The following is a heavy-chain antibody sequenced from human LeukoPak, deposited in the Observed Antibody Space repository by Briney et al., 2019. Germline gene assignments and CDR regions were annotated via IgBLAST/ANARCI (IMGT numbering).Heavy chain of an antibody. Sequence: GGSLRLFCAASGFTFSDYYMSWIRQAPGKGLEWVSYISSSGSTIYYADSVKGRFTISRDNAKNSLYLQMNSLRAEDTAVYYCARTRHCSSTSCHLDYWGQGTLVTVSS. D-gene: IGHD2-2*01. J-gene: IGHJ4*02. V-gene: IGHV3-11*04. CDR2: ISSSGSTI. CDR3: ARTRHCSSTSCHLDY. CDR1: GFTFSDYY.